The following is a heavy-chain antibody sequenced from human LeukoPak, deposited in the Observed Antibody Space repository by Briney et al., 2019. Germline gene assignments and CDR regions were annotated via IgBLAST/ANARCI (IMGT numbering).Heavy chain of an antibody. CDR3: AREQTAYNYGMDV. J-gene: IGHJ6*02. CDR1: GFSFNNHA. V-gene: IGHV3-30-3*01. Sequence: PGGSLRLSCAVSGFSFNNHAIHWVRQAPGKGLEWVASISNVGGTTYYVDSVKGRFTITRDESENTVFLQLNSLRPDDTAVYYCAREQTAYNYGMDVWGQGTTVTVSS. CDR2: ISNVGGTT.